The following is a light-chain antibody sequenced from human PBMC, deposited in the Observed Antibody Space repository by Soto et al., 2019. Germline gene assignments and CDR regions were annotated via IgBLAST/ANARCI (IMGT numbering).Light chain of an antibody. J-gene: IGKJ3*01. CDR1: QSVLYSSNNKTY. CDR2: WAS. V-gene: IGKV4-1*01. Sequence: DIVMTQSPDSLAVSLGERATINCKSSQSVLYSSNNKTYLSWYQQKPGQPPKLLIYWASTRESGVPDRFSGSGSGTDFTLTISSLQAEDVAVYYCQQYYRTPLTFGPGTKVDIK. CDR3: QQYYRTPLT.